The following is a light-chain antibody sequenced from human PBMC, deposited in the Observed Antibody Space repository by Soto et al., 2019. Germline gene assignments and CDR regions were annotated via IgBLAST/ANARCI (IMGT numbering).Light chain of an antibody. CDR3: QQFDESQWT. CDR1: QSVHSRY. Sequence: LVLTQSPGTLSLSPGERATLSCWASQSVHSRYLSWYQQKVGQAPRLLIFAASRRATGIPDRLSGSGSGTDFTLTISRLEPEDFAVYYCQQFDESQWTFGQGTKVDIK. V-gene: IGKV3-20*01. J-gene: IGKJ1*01. CDR2: AAS.